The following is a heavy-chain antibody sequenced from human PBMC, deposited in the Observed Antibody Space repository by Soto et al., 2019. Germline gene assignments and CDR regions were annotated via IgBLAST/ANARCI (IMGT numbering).Heavy chain of an antibody. Sequence: TSETLSLTCTFSGGSISSGSYYWGWIRQSPGKGLEWIGSINYSGNTYYNPSLTGRVTISVDTSQSQFSMKLTSMTAADTAVYFCVRLPGYCSGTSCYGYYVMDVWGQGTTVTVSS. CDR2: INYSGNT. CDR1: GGSISSGSYY. D-gene: IGHD2-2*01. CDR3: VRLPGYCSGTSCYGYYVMDV. J-gene: IGHJ6*02. V-gene: IGHV4-39*01.